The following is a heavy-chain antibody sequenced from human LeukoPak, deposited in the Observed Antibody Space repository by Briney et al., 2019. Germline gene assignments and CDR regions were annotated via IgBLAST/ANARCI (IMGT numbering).Heavy chain of an antibody. CDR2: INPNSGGT. CDR3: ARAGPPYGSGNWFDP. D-gene: IGHD3-10*01. Sequence: ASVKVSCKASGYTFTGYYMHWVRQAPGQGLEWVGWINPNSGGTNYAQKFQGRVTMTRDTSISTAYMELSRLRSDDTAVYYCARAGPPYGSGNWFDPWGQGTLVTVSS. J-gene: IGHJ5*02. CDR1: GYTFTGYY. V-gene: IGHV1-2*02.